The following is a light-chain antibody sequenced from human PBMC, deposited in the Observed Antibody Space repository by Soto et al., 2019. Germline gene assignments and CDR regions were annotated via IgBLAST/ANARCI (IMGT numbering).Light chain of an antibody. Sequence: EIVMTQSPATLSVSPGERATLSCRASQSVSSYLAWYQQKPGQAPRLLIYDASNRATGIPDRFSGSGSGTDFTLTISRLEPEDFAVYYCQQYGSSPWTFGQGTKVDNK. CDR3: QQYGSSPWT. CDR1: QSVSSY. CDR2: DAS. J-gene: IGKJ1*01. V-gene: IGKV3-20*01.